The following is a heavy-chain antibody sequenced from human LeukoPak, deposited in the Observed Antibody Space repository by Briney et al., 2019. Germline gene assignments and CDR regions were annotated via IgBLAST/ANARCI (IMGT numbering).Heavy chain of an antibody. CDR3: ARTIYYYESTSYFSDAFDV. Sequence: GGSLRLSCAASGFTFSSYAMSWVRQAPGKGLEWVSAISGSGGSTYYADSVKGRFTISRDNSKNSLYLEMDSLRAEDTAVYYCARTIYYYESTSYFSDAFDVWGQGTMVTVSS. V-gene: IGHV3-23*01. CDR2: ISGSGGST. CDR1: GFTFSSYA. D-gene: IGHD3-22*01. J-gene: IGHJ3*01.